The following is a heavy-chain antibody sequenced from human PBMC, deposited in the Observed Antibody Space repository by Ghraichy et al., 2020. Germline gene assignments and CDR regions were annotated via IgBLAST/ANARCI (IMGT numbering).Heavy chain of an antibody. V-gene: IGHV2-5*01. D-gene: IGHD2/OR15-2a*01. Sequence: SGPTLVKPTQTLTLTCTFSGFSLSTRPVAVGWIRQPPGKALEWLTLIYWNDEKRYSPSLESRITITKDTSKSQVVLTMTNMDPVDTATYYCAHSISFYYFDYWSQGTLVNVSS. CDR1: GFSLSTRPVA. J-gene: IGHJ4*02. CDR2: IYWNDEK. CDR3: AHSISFYYFDY.